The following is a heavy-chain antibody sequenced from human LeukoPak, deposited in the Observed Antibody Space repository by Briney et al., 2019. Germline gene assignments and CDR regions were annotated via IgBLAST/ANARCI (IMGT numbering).Heavy chain of an antibody. Sequence: PSQTLSLTCTVSGGSISSGGYYWRWIRQHPGKGLEWIGYIYYSGSTYYNPSLKSRVTISVDTSKNQFSLKLSSVTAADTAVYYCASVRSETDYYYYYMDVWGKGTTVTVSS. CDR1: GGSISSGGYY. J-gene: IGHJ6*03. CDR2: IYYSGST. CDR3: ASVRSETDYYYYYMDV. D-gene: IGHD3-10*01. V-gene: IGHV4-31*03.